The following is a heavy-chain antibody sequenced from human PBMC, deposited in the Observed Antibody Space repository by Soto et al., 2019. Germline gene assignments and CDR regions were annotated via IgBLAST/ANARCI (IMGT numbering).Heavy chain of an antibody. V-gene: IGHV3-30*18. CDR1: GFTFSSYG. D-gene: IGHD6-6*01. J-gene: IGHJ6*03. Sequence: QVQLVESGGGVVQPGRSLRLSCAASGFTFSSYGMHWERQAPGKGLEWVAVISYDGSNKYYADSVKGRFTISRDNSKNTLYLQMNRLKAEDTAVYNCAKGEAARPGDYYYMDVWRKATTVTVPS. CDR2: ISYDGSNK. CDR3: AKGEAARPGDYYYMDV.